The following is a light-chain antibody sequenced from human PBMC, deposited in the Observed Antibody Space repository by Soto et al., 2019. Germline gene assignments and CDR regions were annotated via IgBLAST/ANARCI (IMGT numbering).Light chain of an antibody. CDR3: QQYNTYFSLT. CDR1: ETISNW. J-gene: IGKJ4*01. CDR2: DAS. Sequence: DIQMTQSPSSLSASVGDRVTITCRASETISNWLAWYQQKPGKATKVLIYDASNLESGVPSRFSGSGYGTEFTLTISSLQPDDFADYYCQQYNTYFSLTFGGGTKVDIK. V-gene: IGKV1-5*01.